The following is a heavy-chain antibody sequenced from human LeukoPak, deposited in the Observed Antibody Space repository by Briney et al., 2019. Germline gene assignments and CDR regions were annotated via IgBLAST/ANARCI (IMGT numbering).Heavy chain of an antibody. CDR2: ISGSGDNT. V-gene: IGHV3-23*01. J-gene: IGHJ4*02. CDR3: AKGDLYDILTGYYGTNFGY. Sequence: GGSLRLSCAASGFTFSSYGMSWVRQAPGMGLEWVSGISGSGDNTYYADSVKGRFTMSRDNSKNTLYLQMNSLRAEDTAVYYCAKGDLYDILTGYYGTNFGYWGQGTLVTVSS. CDR1: GFTFSSYG. D-gene: IGHD3-9*01.